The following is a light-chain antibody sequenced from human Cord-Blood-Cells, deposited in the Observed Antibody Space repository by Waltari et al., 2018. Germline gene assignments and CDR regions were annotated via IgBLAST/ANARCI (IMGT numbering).Light chain of an antibody. V-gene: IGLV1-40*01. CDR2: GNS. CDR1: SPNIGAGYD. Sequence: QSVLTQPPSVSGAPGQRVTIPCPGSSPNIGAGYDVHWYPQLPGTAPKLLIYGNSNRPSGVPDRFSGAKSGTSASLAITGLQAEDEADYYCQSYDSSLSGSVFGGGTKLTVL. CDR3: QSYDSSLSGSV. J-gene: IGLJ3*02.